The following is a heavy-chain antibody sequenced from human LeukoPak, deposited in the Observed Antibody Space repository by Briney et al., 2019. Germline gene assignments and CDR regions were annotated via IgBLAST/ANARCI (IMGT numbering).Heavy chain of an antibody. CDR3: ATRPASETYFAVFDY. D-gene: IGHD1-26*01. CDR1: GFTFSNHA. V-gene: IGHV3-23*01. Sequence: GESLRLSCAASGFTFSNHAMSWVRQAPGKGLEWVSGITGSGGSTYHAESVKGRFTISRDNSKNTLYLEMNSLTAEDTAVYFCATRPASETYFAVFDYWGQGTLVAVSS. J-gene: IGHJ4*02. CDR2: ITGSGGST.